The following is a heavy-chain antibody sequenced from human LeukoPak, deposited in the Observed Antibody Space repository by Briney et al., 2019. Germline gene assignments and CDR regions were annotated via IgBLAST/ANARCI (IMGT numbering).Heavy chain of an antibody. V-gene: IGHV1-8*03. CDR3: ARGPVTTSLNYYYYYMDV. CDR2: MNPNSGNT. Sequence: ASVTVSFKASGYTFTIYDINWVRQATGQGLEWMGWMNPNSGNTGYAQKFQGRVTITRNTSISTAYMELSSLRSEDTAVYYCARGPVTTSLNYYYYYMDVWGKGTTVTVSS. D-gene: IGHD4-11*01. J-gene: IGHJ6*03. CDR1: GYTFTIYD.